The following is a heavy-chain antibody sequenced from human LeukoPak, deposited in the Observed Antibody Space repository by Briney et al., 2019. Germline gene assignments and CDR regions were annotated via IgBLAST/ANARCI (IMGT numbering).Heavy chain of an antibody. Sequence: GGSLRLSCAASGFTFSSYGMHWVRQAPGKGLEWVAFIRYDGSNKYYADSVKGRFTISRDNSKNTLYLQMNSLRAEDTAVYYCANDGSGSYYNSPIDYYMDVWGKGTTVTISS. CDR2: IRYDGSNK. J-gene: IGHJ6*03. V-gene: IGHV3-30*02. CDR1: GFTFSSYG. CDR3: ANDGSGSYYNSPIDYYMDV. D-gene: IGHD3-10*01.